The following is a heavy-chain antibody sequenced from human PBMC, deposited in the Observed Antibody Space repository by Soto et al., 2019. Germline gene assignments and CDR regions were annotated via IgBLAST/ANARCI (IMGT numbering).Heavy chain of an antibody. CDR1: GFTFDDYA. CDR3: AKDIGGTVVTKQGNWFDP. V-gene: IGHV3-9*01. Sequence: PGGSLRLSCAASGFTFDDYAMHWVRQAPGKGLEWVSGISWNSGSIGYADSVKGRFTISRDNAKNSLYLQMNSLRAEDTALYYCAKDIGGTVVTKQGNWFDPWGQGTLVTVSS. D-gene: IGHD2-15*01. J-gene: IGHJ5*02. CDR2: ISWNSGSI.